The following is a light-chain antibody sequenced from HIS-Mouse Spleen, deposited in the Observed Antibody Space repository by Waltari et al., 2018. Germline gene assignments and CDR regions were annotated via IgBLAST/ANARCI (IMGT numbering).Light chain of an antibody. Sequence: SYVLTQPPSVSVAPGQTARITCGGNNIGSKSVHWYQQKPGQAPVLVVYEDSDRASGIPERYSGSKSGNTATLSISRVEAGDEADYDCQVWDSSSDRVFGTGTKVTVL. CDR1: NIGSKS. V-gene: IGLV3-21*02. CDR3: QVWDSSSDRV. CDR2: EDS. J-gene: IGLJ1*01.